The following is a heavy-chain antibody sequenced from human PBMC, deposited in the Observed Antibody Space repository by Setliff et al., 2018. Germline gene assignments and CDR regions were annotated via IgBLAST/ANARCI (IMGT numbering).Heavy chain of an antibody. Sequence: TSETLSLTCTVSGGSISSHYWSWIRQPPGKGLEWIGYIYYSGSTNYNPSLKSRVTISVDTSKNQFSLKLSSVTAADTAVYYCARPYYYDSSGYYYDYWGQGTWSPSPQ. J-gene: IGHJ4*02. CDR3: ARPYYYDSSGYYYDY. V-gene: IGHV4-59*11. CDR1: GGSISSHY. D-gene: IGHD3-22*01. CDR2: IYYSGST.